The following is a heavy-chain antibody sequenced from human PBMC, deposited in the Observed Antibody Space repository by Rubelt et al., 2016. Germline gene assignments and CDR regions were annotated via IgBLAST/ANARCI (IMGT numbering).Heavy chain of an antibody. J-gene: IGHJ4*02. V-gene: IGHV5-51*01. D-gene: IGHD2-15*01. Sequence: GWVRQMPGKGLEWMGIIYPGDSDTRYSPSFQGQVTISADKSISTAYLQWSSLKASDTAMYYCARRYDMGYCSRGSCYSGLDYWGQGTLVTVSS. CDR2: IYPGDSDT. CDR3: ARRYDMGYCSRGSCYSGLDY.